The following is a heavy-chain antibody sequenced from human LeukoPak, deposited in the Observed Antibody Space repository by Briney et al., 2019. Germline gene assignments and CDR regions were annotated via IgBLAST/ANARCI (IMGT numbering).Heavy chain of an antibody. CDR1: GYTFTGYY. V-gene: IGHV1-2*02. CDR2: INPNSGGT. J-gene: IGHJ6*03. CDR3: ACLTTVTRPPRYMDV. Sequence: GASVKVSCKASGYTFTGYYMHWVRQAPGQGLEWMGWINPNSGGTNYAQKFQGRVTMTRDTSISTAYMELSRLRSDDTAVYYCACLTTVTRPPRYMDVWGKGTTVTVSS. D-gene: IGHD4-17*01.